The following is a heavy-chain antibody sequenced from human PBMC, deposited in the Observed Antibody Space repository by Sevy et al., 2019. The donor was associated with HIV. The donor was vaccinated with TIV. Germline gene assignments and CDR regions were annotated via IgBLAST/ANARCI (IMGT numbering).Heavy chain of an antibody. CDR2: ISSTSSYI. CDR1: GFTFSGYT. J-gene: IGHJ4*02. CDR3: VRATYISGSDYFDY. Sequence: GGSLRLSCTAAGFTFSGYTMNWVRQAPGKGLEWIFSISSTSSYIEYADSVKGRFTISRDNAKNSLYLQMNSLTAEDTAVYFCVRATYISGSDYFDYWGQGTLVTVSS. V-gene: IGHV3-21*06. D-gene: IGHD5-18*01.